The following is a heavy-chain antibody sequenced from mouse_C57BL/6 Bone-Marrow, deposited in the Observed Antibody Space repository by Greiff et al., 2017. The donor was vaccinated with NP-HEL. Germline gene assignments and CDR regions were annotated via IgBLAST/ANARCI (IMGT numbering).Heavy chain of an antibody. J-gene: IGHJ1*03. V-gene: IGHV5-12*01. CDR3: ARDRGYYSNYGWYFDG. Sequence: EVKLMESGGGLVQPGGSLKLSCAASGFTFSDYYMYWVRQTPEKRLEWVAYISNGGGSTYYPDTVKGRFTISRDNAKNTLYLQMSRLKSEDTAMYYCARDRGYYSNYGWYFDGWGTGTTVTVSS. CDR1: GFTFSDYY. D-gene: IGHD2-5*01. CDR2: ISNGGGST.